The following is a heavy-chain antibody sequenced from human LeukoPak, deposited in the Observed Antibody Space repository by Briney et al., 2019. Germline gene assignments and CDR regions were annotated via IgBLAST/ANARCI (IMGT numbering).Heavy chain of an antibody. CDR2: INTDTGHS. D-gene: IGHD2-15*01. CDR3: ARPGGGYCRDGNCYPTY. Sequence: GASVKVSCTASGYTFTTYAINWVRQAPGQGLEWMGWINTDTGHSTYAQGFTGRFVFSLDTSVRTAYLQISSLQTEDTAVYYCARPGGGYCRDGNCYPTYWGQGTLVTVSS. CDR1: GYTFTTYA. V-gene: IGHV7-4-1*02. J-gene: IGHJ4*02.